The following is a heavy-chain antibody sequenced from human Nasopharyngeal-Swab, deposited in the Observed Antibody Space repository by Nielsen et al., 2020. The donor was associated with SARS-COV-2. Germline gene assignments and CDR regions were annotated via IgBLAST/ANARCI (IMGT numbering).Heavy chain of an antibody. D-gene: IGHD6-19*01. J-gene: IGHJ4*02. CDR2: IIPIFGTA. V-gene: IGHV1-69*01. CDR3: ARDGYSSGLGY. Sequence: WVRQAPGQGLEWMGGIIPIFGTANYAQKFQGRVTITADESTSTAYMELSSLRSEDTAVYYCARDGYSSGLGYWGQGTRVTVSS.